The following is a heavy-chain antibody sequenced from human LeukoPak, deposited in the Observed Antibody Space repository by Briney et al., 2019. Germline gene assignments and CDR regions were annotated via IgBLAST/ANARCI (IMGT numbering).Heavy chain of an antibody. D-gene: IGHD2-2*03. J-gene: IGHJ4*02. CDR2: IYYSGST. CDR3: ARASEGIGFFDY. CDR1: GGSISSSSYY. Sequence: SETLSLTCTVSGGSISSSSYYWGWIRQPPGKGLEWIGSIYYSGSTYYNPSLKSRVTISVDTSKNQFSLKLISMTAADTAIYYCARASEGIGFFDYWGQGILVTVSS. V-gene: IGHV4-39*07.